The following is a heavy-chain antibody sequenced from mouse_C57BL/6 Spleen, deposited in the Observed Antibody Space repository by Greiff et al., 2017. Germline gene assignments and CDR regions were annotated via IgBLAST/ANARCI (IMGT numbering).Heavy chain of an antibody. J-gene: IGHJ2*01. CDR3: ANSTRRTTRYYFGC. CDR1: GYTFTSYW. D-gene: IGHD2-1*01. CDR2: IDPSDSYT. Sequence: VQLQQPGAELVMPGASVKLSCKASGYTFTSYWMHWVKQRPGQGLEWIGEIDPSDSYTNYNQKFKGKSTLTVDKSSSTAYMQLSSLTSEDSAVYDCANSTRRTTRYYFGCWGKGTTLTVS. V-gene: IGHV1-69*01.